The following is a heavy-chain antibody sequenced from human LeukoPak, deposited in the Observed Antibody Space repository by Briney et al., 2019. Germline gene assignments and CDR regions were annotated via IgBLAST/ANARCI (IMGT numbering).Heavy chain of an antibody. CDR3: AKDRWGAVASFDY. CDR1: GFTFSSYE. Sequence: GGSLRLSCAASGFTFSSYEMNWVRQAPGKGLEWVSYISSSGSTIYYADSVKGRFTISRDNSKNTLYLQMNSLESEDTAVYYCAKDRWGAVASFDYWGQGTLVTVSS. J-gene: IGHJ4*02. D-gene: IGHD6-19*01. V-gene: IGHV3-48*03. CDR2: ISSSGSTI.